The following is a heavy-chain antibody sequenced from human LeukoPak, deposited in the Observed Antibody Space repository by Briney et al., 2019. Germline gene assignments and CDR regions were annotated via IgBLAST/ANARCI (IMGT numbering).Heavy chain of an antibody. CDR2: IDPSDSYT. D-gene: IGHD1-1*01. V-gene: IGHV5-10-1*01. Sequence: AGASLMISCKGSGSIFTSYWISWVRQLPGKGLEWMGRIDPSDSYTNYSPSFQGHVTISADKSISTAYLQWSSLKASDTAMYYCARHRDNGFADYFDYWGQGTLVTVSS. CDR1: GSIFTSYW. J-gene: IGHJ4*02. CDR3: ARHRDNGFADYFDY.